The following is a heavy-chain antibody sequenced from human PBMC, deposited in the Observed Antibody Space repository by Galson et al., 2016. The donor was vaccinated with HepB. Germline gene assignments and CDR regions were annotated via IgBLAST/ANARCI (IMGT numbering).Heavy chain of an antibody. V-gene: IGHV3-7*01. D-gene: IGHD3-10*01. Sequence: SLRLSCATSGFSLNMFWLSWVRQAPGKGLEWVANINQDGSETHYVDSVKGRFTISRDNAKDSLYLQVKSLRVEDTAVYYCARGRSHAYWGQGTPVTVSS. CDR3: ARGRSHAY. J-gene: IGHJ4*02. CDR2: INQDGSET. CDR1: GFSLNMFW.